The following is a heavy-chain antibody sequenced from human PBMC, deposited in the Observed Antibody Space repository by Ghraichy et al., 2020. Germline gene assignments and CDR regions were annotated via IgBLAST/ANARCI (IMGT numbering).Heavy chain of an antibody. Sequence: TLSLTCTVSGGSIDNYCCNWIRQTPEKGLEWIGYTCPHGDTKSNPSLKSRVSMSVDTSKSQFSLDLGSVTAADTATYFCARWGHYNSQVIRGFDIWGQGALVTVSS. V-gene: IGHV4-59*01. CDR1: GGSIDNYC. D-gene: IGHD1-1*01. CDR3: ARWGHYNSQVIRGFDI. CDR2: TCPHGDT. J-gene: IGHJ3*02.